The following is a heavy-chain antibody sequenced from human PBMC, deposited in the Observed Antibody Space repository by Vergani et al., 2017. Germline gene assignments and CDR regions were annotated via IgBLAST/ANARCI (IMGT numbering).Heavy chain of an antibody. J-gene: IGHJ4*02. Sequence: EVQLVESGGGLVQTGGSLRLSCEASGFTFSRSWMSWVRQAPGKGLEWVANIKQYGSEKYYVDSVTGRFTISRDNAKNSLYLQMNSRRAEDTAVYYGAREMRHEGGDDYWGQGTLVTVSS. CDR3: AREMRHEGGDDY. V-gene: IGHV3-7*03. CDR1: GFTFSRSW. CDR2: IKQYGSEK. D-gene: IGHD3-16*01.